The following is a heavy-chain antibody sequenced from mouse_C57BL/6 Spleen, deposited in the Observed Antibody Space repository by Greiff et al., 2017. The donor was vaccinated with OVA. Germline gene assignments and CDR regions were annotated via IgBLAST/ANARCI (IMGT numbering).Heavy chain of an antibody. J-gene: IGHJ4*01. Sequence: EVKLVESGGDLVKPGGSLKLSCAASGFTFSSYGMSWVRQTPDKRLEWVATISSGGSYTYYPDSVKGRFTISRDNAKNTLYLQMSSLKSEDTAMYYCARQPYNEGNAMDYWGQGTSVTVSS. CDR3: ARQPYNEGNAMDY. CDR2: ISSGGSYT. V-gene: IGHV5-6*01. D-gene: IGHD1-3*01. CDR1: GFTFSSYG.